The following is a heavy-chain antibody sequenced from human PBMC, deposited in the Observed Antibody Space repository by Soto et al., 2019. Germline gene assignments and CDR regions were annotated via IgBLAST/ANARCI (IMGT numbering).Heavy chain of an antibody. J-gene: IGHJ4*02. CDR2: IYYSGST. CDR3: ARLWRGYCSSTSCYDSDY. D-gene: IGHD2-2*01. Sequence: SETLSLTCTVSGGSISSSSYYWGWIRQPPGKGLEWIGSIYYSGSTYYNPSLKSRVTISVDTSKNQFSLKLSSVTAADTAVYYCARLWRGYCSSTSCYDSDYWGQGTLVTVSS. CDR1: GGSISSSSYY. V-gene: IGHV4-39*01.